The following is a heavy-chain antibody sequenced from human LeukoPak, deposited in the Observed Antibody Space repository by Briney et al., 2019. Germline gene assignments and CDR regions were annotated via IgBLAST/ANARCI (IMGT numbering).Heavy chain of an antibody. CDR2: IYYSGST. J-gene: IGHJ6*03. CDR3: ARLRSGGYYYMDV. V-gene: IGHV4-59*01. Sequence: SETLSLTCTVSGGSISSYYWSWIRQPPGKGLEWIGYIYYSGSTNYNPSLKSRVTISVDTSKNQFSLKLSSVTAADTAVYYCARLRSGGYYYMDVWGKGTTVTVSS. CDR1: GGSISSYY. D-gene: IGHD1-14*01.